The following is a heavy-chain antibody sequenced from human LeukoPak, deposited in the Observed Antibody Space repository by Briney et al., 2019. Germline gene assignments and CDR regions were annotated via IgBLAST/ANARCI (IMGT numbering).Heavy chain of an antibody. CDR1: GFTFSSYA. CDR3: ARDGGMIRFGGQDV. D-gene: IGHD3-16*01. V-gene: IGHV3-23*01. CDR2: ISGSGGST. Sequence: GGSLRLSCAASGFTFSSYAMSWVRQAPGKGLEWVSAISGSGGSTYYADSVKGRFTISRDNSKNTLYLQMNSLRVEDTAVYYCARDGGMIRFGGQDVWGQGTTVTVS. J-gene: IGHJ6*02.